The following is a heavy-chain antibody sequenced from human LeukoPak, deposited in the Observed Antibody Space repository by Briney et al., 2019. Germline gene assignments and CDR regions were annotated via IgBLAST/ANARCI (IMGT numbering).Heavy chain of an antibody. V-gene: IGHV4-39*01. CDR1: GGSISSSSYY. CDR2: IYYSGST. Sequence: PSETLSLTCTVSGGSISSSSYYWGWLRQPPGTGLEWIGSIYYSGSTYYNPSLKSRVTISVDTSKNQFSLKLSSVTAADTAVYYCARGRYNWNCDYWGQGTLVTVSS. D-gene: IGHD1-20*01. CDR3: ARGRYNWNCDY. J-gene: IGHJ4*02.